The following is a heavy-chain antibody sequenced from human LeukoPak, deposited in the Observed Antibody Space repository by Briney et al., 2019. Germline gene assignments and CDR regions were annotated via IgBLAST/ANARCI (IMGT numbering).Heavy chain of an antibody. CDR2: FYNSGST. D-gene: IGHD2-2*01. J-gene: IGHJ4*02. Sequence: SQTLSLTCTVSGGSISSSNYYWGWVRQPPGKGLEWIGSFYNSGSTYYNPSLKSRVTISVDTSKKQFSLRLTSVTAADTAVYYCVLMPGYWGQGILVAVSS. CDR1: GGSISSSNYY. CDR3: VLMPGY. V-gene: IGHV4-39*01.